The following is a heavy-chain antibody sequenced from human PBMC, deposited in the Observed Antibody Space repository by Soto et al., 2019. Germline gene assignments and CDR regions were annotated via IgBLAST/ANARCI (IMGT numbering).Heavy chain of an antibody. D-gene: IGHD3-16*01. J-gene: IGHJ6*02. Sequence: SVKVSCKASGGTFSSYAISWVRQAPGQGLEWMGGIIPIFGTANYAQKFQGRVTITADTSTSTAYMELSSLRSEDTAVYYCAREEYYDYVWGTIYGMDVWGQGPTVTVSS. CDR2: IIPIFGTA. V-gene: IGHV1-69*06. CDR1: GGTFSSYA. CDR3: AREEYYDYVWGTIYGMDV.